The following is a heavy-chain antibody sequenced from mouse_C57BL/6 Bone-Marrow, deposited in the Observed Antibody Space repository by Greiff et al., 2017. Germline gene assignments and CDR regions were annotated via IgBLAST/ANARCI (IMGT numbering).Heavy chain of an antibody. V-gene: IGHV1-81*01. CDR1: GYTFTNYW. D-gene: IGHD2-12*01. CDR2: IYPRSGNT. CDR3: ARHYRRYFDV. Sequence: QVQLQQSGAELVRPGTSVKMSCKASGYTFTNYWIGWAKQRTGQGLEWIGEIYPRSGNTYYNEKFKGKATLTADKSSSPAYMELRSLTSEDSAVYFCARHYRRYFDVWGTGTTVTVSS. J-gene: IGHJ1*03.